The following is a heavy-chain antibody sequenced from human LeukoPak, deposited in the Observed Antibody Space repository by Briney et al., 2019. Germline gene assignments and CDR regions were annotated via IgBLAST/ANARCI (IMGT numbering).Heavy chain of an antibody. Sequence: PGRSLRLSCAASGFTFSSYGMHWVRQAPGKGLEWVGRIKSKTDGGTTDYAAPVKGTFTISRDDSKNTLYLQMNSLKTEDTGVYYCTTEPGRYYFWGQGTLVTVSS. CDR1: GFTFSSYG. CDR2: IKSKTDGGTT. V-gene: IGHV3-15*01. J-gene: IGHJ4*02. CDR3: TTEPGRYYF. D-gene: IGHD3-10*01.